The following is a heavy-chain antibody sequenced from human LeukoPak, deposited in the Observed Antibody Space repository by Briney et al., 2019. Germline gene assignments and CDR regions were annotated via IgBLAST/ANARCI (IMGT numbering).Heavy chain of an antibody. CDR2: IKTDGSTT. V-gene: IGHV3-74*01. D-gene: IGHD1-14*01. CDR3: ARDYNSGYFDY. CDR1: GFTFSSSW. Sequence: GGSLRLSGAVSGFTFSSSWLHWVSQAPGKVLVWVSHIKTDGSTTAYADSVKGRFTISRDNSKNTLYLQMNSLRAEDTAVYYCARDYNSGYFDYWGQGTLVTVSS. J-gene: IGHJ4*02.